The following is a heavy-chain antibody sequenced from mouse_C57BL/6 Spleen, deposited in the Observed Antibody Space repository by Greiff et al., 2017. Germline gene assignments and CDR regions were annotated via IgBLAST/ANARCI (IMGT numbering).Heavy chain of an antibody. D-gene: IGHD1-2*01. CDR1: GFTFSSYG. V-gene: IGHV5-6*01. CDR3: ANHYYGYYFDY. J-gene: IGHJ2*01. Sequence: EVQLVESGGDLVKPGGSLKLSCAASGFTFSSYGMSWVRQTPDKRLEWVATISSGGSYTYYPDSVKGRFTISRDNAKNTLYLQMSSLKSEDTAMYYCANHYYGYYFDYWGQGTTLTVSS. CDR2: ISSGGSYT.